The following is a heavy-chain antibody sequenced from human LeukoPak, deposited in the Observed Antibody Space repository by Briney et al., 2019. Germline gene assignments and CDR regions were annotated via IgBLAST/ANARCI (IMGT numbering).Heavy chain of an antibody. Sequence: PGGSLRLSCAVSGFTFSSYAMNWVRQAPGKGLEWVSTISGTGDNIYSADSMKGRFTISRDNAKNSLYLQMNNLRAEDTAVYYCARVKNGFDGNGYPYYYYYMDVWGRGTTVTVFS. CDR2: ISGTGDNI. CDR3: ARVKNGFDGNGYPYYYYYMDV. CDR1: GFTFSSYA. V-gene: IGHV3-23*01. J-gene: IGHJ6*03. D-gene: IGHD3-22*01.